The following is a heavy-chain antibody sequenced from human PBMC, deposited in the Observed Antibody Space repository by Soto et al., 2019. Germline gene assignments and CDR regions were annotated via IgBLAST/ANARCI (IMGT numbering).Heavy chain of an antibody. CDR3: ARPGSPYCGGDCYSQFDY. J-gene: IGHJ4*02. Sequence: VKVSCKASGGTFSSYAISWVRQAPGQGLEWMGGIIPIFGSTSYAQKFQGRVTMTRDTSTSTVYMELSSLRSEDTAVYYCARPGSPYCGGDCYSQFDYWGQGTLVTVSS. CDR2: IIPIFGST. D-gene: IGHD2-21*01. CDR1: GGTFSSYA. V-gene: IGHV1-69*10.